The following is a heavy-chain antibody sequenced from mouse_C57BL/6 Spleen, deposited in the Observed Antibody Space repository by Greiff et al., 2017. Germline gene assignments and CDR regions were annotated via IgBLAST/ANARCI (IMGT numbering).Heavy chain of an antibody. CDR3: ARERVYDGYLWYCDD. Sequence: QVQLQQSGAELARPGASVKLSCKASGYTFTSYGISWVKQRTGQGLEWIGEIYPRSGNTYYNEKFKGKATLTADKSSSTAYMELRSLTSEDSAVYFCARERVYDGYLWYCDDWGQGTTLTVAS. V-gene: IGHV1-81*01. CDR2: IYPRSGNT. J-gene: IGHJ2*01. D-gene: IGHD2-3*01. CDR1: GYTFTSYG.